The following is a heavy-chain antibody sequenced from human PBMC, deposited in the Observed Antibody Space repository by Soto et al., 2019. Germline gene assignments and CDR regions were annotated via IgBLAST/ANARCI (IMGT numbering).Heavy chain of an antibody. J-gene: IGHJ3*02. Sequence: ASVKVSCKASGYTFTGYYMHWVRQAPGQGLEWMGWINPNSGGTNYAQKFQGRVTMTRDTSISTAYMELSRLRSDDTAVYYCARAVLAQGALDIWGQGTMVIVSS. CDR1: GYTFTGYY. CDR2: INPNSGGT. D-gene: IGHD3-3*01. V-gene: IGHV1-2*02. CDR3: ARAVLAQGALDI.